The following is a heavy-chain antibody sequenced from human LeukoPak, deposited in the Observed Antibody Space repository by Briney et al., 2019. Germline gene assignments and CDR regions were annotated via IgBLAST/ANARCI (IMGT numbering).Heavy chain of an antibody. CDR1: GGSLSSYY. J-gene: IGHJ5*02. D-gene: IGHD6-19*01. Sequence: PSETLSLTCPVSGGSLSSYYWSWIRPHAGKGLEWIGRIYTSGSTNYNPSLKSRVTMSVDTSKNQFSLKLSSVTAADTAVYYCARTRMAGTGGWFDPWGQGTLVTVSS. CDR3: ARTRMAGTGGWFDP. CDR2: IYTSGST. V-gene: IGHV4-4*07.